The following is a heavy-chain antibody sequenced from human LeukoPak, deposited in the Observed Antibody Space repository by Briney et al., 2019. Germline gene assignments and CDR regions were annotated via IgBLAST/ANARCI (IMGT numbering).Heavy chain of an antibody. CDR2: FDPEDGET. CDR1: GYTLTELS. Sequence: GASVKVSCKVSGYTLTELSMHWVRQAPGKGLEWMGGFDPEDGETIYAQKFQGRVTMTEDTSTDTAYMELSSLRSEDTAVYYCATCHYDFWSGYYRSGCWFDPWGQGTLVTVSS. V-gene: IGHV1-24*01. CDR3: ATCHYDFWSGYYRSGCWFDP. D-gene: IGHD3-3*01. J-gene: IGHJ5*02.